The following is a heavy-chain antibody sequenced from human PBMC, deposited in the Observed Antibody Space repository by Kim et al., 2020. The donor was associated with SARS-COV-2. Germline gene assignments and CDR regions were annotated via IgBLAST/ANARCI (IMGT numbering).Heavy chain of an antibody. CDR1: GFKFDDYS. CDR2: VSWDGGGT. V-gene: IGHV3-43*01. J-gene: IGHJ6*02. D-gene: IGHD3-16*01. Sequence: GGSLRLSCVASGFKFDDYSMHWVRQAPGKGLEWVSLVSWDGGGTYYGDSVKGRFTISRDNSKNSLYLQMNNLTTEDTAFYYCTKGGGGIHYYTMDVWGQGTTVTVSS. CDR3: TKGGGGIHYYTMDV.